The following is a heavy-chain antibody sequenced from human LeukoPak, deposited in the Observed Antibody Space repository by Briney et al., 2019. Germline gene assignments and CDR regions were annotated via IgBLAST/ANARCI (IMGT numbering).Heavy chain of an antibody. Sequence: GSLRLSCAASGFTFSSYSMNWIRQPPGKGLEWIGYIYYSGSTNYNPSLKSRVTISVDTSKNQFSLKLTSVTAADTAVYYCAVGGSWFDPWGQGTLVTVSS. CDR3: AVGGSWFDP. J-gene: IGHJ5*02. D-gene: IGHD3-16*01. CDR1: GFTFSSYS. V-gene: IGHV4-59*01. CDR2: IYYSGST.